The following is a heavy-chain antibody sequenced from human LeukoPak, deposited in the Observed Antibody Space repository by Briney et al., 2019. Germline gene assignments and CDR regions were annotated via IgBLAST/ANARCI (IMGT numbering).Heavy chain of an antibody. CDR2: MNPNSGNT. CDR3: ARVVATVRRNFDY. Sequence: ASVKVSCKASGYTFTGYDINWVRQATGQGLEWMGWMNPNSGNTGYAQKFQGRVTMTRNTSISTAYMELSSLRSEDTAVYYCARVVATVRRNFDYWGQGTLVTVSS. CDR1: GYTFTGYD. J-gene: IGHJ4*02. V-gene: IGHV1-8*01. D-gene: IGHD5-12*01.